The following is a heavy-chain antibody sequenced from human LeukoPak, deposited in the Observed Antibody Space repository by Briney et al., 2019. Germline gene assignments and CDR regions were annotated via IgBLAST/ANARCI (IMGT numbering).Heavy chain of an antibody. CDR1: GFTFSSFW. CDR2: IRQDGNEK. J-gene: IGHJ6*02. D-gene: IGHD5-12*01. CDR3: AREKIVATIVHGMDV. Sequence: PGGSLRLSCAASGFTFSSFWMTWVRQAPGKGLEWVANIRQDGNEKFYVDSVKGRFTISRDNARNSVYLQMNSLRAEDTAVYYCAREKIVATIVHGMDVWGQGTTVTVSS. V-gene: IGHV3-7*01.